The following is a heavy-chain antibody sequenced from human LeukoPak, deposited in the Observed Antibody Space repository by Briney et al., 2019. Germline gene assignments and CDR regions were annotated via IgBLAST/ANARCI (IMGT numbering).Heavy chain of an antibody. CDR2: ISSSGSTI. V-gene: IGHV3-48*03. Sequence: PGGSLRLSCAASGFTFCSYEMNWVRQAPGKGLEWVSYISSSGSTIYYADSVKGRFTISRDNAKNSLYLQMNSLRAEDTAVYYCARGALDKTKYYYDSSGYYSDYWGQGTLVTVSS. J-gene: IGHJ4*02. D-gene: IGHD3-22*01. CDR1: GFTFCSYE. CDR3: ARGALDKTKYYYDSSGYYSDY.